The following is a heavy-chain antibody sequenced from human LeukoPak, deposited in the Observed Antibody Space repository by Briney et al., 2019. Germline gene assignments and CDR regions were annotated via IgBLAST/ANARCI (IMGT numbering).Heavy chain of an antibody. CDR2: IRSDGNNK. Sequence: GGSLRLSCTASGFTFSNYAMHWVRQAPGKGLQWVAFIRSDGNNKYYADSVNGRFTISRDNSKNTLYLQMNSLRAEDTAVYYCAREVGPFHQLDYWGQGTLVTVSS. CDR3: AREVGPFHQLDY. J-gene: IGHJ4*02. CDR1: GFTFSNYA. V-gene: IGHV3-30*02. D-gene: IGHD5-24*01.